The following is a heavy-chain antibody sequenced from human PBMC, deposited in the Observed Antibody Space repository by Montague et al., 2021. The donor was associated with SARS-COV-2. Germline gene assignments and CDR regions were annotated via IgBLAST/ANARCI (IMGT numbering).Heavy chain of an antibody. V-gene: IGHV4-59*08. Sequence: SETLSLTCTVSGGSNSRYYWSWIRQPPGKGLEWIGYVSDSGSDNNPSLTSRVSISVDTCKKLLSLSLSSVTAADTAIYYCARHRKDYDILTGYSTSFYYDMDVWGQGTTVTVSS. D-gene: IGHD3-9*01. J-gene: IGHJ6*02. CDR2: VSDSGS. CDR3: ARHRKDYDILTGYSTSFYYDMDV. CDR1: GGSNSRYY.